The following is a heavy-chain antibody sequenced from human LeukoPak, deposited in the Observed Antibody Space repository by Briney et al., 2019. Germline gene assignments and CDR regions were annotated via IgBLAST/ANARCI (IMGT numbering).Heavy chain of an antibody. CDR1: GCPFTRYW. D-gene: IGHD7-27*01. V-gene: IGHV5-51*01. J-gene: IGHJ6*03. CDR2: IYLGDSDT. Sequence: GESLEIYCKGSGCPFTRYWIGWVRQMPGKGLEWMGTIYLGDSDTRYSPSFQGQVTISVDKSISTAYLQWSSLEASHTAMYYCARHGDLYYYIDVWGKGTTVTVSS. CDR3: ARHGDLYYYIDV.